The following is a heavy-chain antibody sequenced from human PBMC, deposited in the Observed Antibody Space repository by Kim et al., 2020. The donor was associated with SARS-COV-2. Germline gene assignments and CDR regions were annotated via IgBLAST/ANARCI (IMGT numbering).Heavy chain of an antibody. CDR1: GFTFSSYY. CDR3: ARAGYYYGSGSYYNYYYMDV. Sequence: GGSLRLSCAASGFTFSSYYMHWVRQATGKGLEWVSAIGTAGDTYYPGSVKGRFTISRENAKNSLYLQMNSLRAGDTAVYYCARAGYYYGSGSYYNYYYMDVWGKGTTVTVSS. J-gene: IGHJ6*03. V-gene: IGHV3-13*01. CDR2: IGTAGDT. D-gene: IGHD3-10*01.